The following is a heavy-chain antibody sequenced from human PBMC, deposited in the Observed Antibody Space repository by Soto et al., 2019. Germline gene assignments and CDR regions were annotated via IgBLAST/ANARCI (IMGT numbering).Heavy chain of an antibody. CDR2: IRRKANSYTT. V-gene: IGHV3-72*01. J-gene: IGHJ6*02. CDR3: AMLGGWSGGSSGMDV. D-gene: IGHD6-19*01. Sequence: EVQLVESGGGLVQPGGSLRLSCAASGLIFSDYPMDWVRQAPGKGLEWVGRIRRKANSYTTEYAASVKGRFTISRDDSKDSLYLQMDCLKSEDTAVYYCAMLGGWSGGSSGMDVWGQGTTVTVSS. CDR1: GLIFSDYP.